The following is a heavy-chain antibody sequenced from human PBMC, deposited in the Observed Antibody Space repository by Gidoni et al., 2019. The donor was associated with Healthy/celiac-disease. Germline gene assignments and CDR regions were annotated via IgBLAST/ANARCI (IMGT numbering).Heavy chain of an antibody. CDR3: WNSGGGRFDY. D-gene: IGHD6-19*01. V-gene: IGHV4-39*01. Sequence: QLQLQESGPGLVKPSETLSLTFTVSGGSISSSSYSWGWIRQPTGKGLEWIGSIYYSGSTYYNPSLKSRVTISVDTSKNQFALKLSSVTAADTAVYYCWNSGGGRFDYWGQGTLVTVSS. J-gene: IGHJ4*02. CDR2: IYYSGST. CDR1: GGSISSSSYS.